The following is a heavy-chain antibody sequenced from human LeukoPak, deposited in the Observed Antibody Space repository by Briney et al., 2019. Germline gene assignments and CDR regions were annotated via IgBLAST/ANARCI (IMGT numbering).Heavy chain of an antibody. V-gene: IGHV4-31*03. D-gene: IGHD3-22*01. J-gene: IGHJ4*02. CDR1: GGSISSGGYY. Sequence: SQTLSLTCTVSGGSISSGGYYWSWIRQHPGKGLEWIGYIYYSGSTYYNPSLKVRVTISVDTSKNQFSLKLSSVTAADTAVYYCARGGDRSGYYYESYFDYWGQGTLVTVSS. CDR3: ARGGDRSGYYYESYFDY. CDR2: IYYSGST.